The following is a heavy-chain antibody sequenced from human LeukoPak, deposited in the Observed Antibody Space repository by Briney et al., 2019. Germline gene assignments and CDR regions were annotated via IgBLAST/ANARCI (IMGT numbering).Heavy chain of an antibody. CDR2: ISDSGSST. CDR3: AKRVEYSSSSGYFDY. J-gene: IGHJ4*02. Sequence: GGSLRLSCAASGFTFSTYAMSWVRQTPGKGLEWVSAISDSGSSTYYADSVKGRFTISRDNSRNTLHLQMNSLRAEDTAVYYCAKRVEYSSSSGYFDYWGQGTLVTVSS. V-gene: IGHV3-23*01. D-gene: IGHD6-6*01. CDR1: GFTFSTYA.